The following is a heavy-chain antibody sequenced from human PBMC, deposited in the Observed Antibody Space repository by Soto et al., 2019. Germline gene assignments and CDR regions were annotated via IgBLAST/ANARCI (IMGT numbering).Heavy chain of an antibody. CDR3: ATGSMKVTPLPDKASNFYFYYGMDV. J-gene: IGHJ6*02. Sequence: LSLTCTVSGGSVSSGDYYWSWIRQYPGKGLEWIGYIYHTGRTYNNPSLKSRVTISGDTSKNQLTLKLSSVTAADTAVYYCATGSMKVTPLPDKASNFYFYYGMDVWGQGTTVTVSS. D-gene: IGHD3-22*01. CDR1: GGSVSSGDYY. CDR2: IYHTGRT. V-gene: IGHV4-31*03.